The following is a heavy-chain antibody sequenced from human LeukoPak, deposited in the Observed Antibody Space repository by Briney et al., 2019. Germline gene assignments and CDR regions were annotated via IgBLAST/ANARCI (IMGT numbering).Heavy chain of an antibody. CDR3: ARGLYCSSTSCHELDY. D-gene: IGHD2-2*01. CDR1: GYSISSGYY. V-gene: IGHV4-38-2*01. J-gene: IGHJ4*02. Sequence: SETLSLTCAVSGYSISSGYYWGWIRQPPGKGLEWIGSIYHSGSTYYNPSLKSRVTISVDTSKNQFSLKLSSVTAADTAVYYCARGLYCSSTSCHELDYWGQGTLVTVSS. CDR2: IYHSGST.